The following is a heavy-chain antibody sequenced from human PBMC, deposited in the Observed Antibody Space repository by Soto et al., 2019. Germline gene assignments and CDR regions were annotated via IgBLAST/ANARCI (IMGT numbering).Heavy chain of an antibody. CDR3: VNDNDLARVGPFDY. Sequence: VQLVESGGGSVQPGRSLRLSCAASGFSFDDYGMHWVRQGPGKGLEWVSGISWNSGAIYYADSVKGRFTISRDNAKRSLYLQMNSLRTEDTALYYCVNDNDLARVGPFDYWGQGILVTVSS. V-gene: IGHV3-9*01. CDR2: ISWNSGAI. CDR1: GFSFDDYG. J-gene: IGHJ4*02. D-gene: IGHD5-12*01.